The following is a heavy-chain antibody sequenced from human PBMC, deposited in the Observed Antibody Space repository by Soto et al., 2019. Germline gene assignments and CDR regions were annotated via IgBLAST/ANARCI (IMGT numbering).Heavy chain of an antibody. V-gene: IGHV3-11*01. CDR1: GFTFSYYY. Sequence: PGGSLRLSCAASGFTFSYYYMSWIRQSPGKGLEWVSYISSSGSTIYYADSVKGRFAISRDNAKNSLYLQMNSLRAEDTAVYYCARGRSPLRSLRFLEWPIDYWGQGTLVTVSS. D-gene: IGHD3-3*01. CDR2: ISSSGSTI. CDR3: ARGRSPLRSLRFLEWPIDY. J-gene: IGHJ4*02.